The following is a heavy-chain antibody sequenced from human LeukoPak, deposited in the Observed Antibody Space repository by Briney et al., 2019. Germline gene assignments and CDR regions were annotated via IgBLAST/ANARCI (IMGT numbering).Heavy chain of an antibody. V-gene: IGHV3-64*01. CDR2: ISSNGGST. CDR1: GFTFSSYA. Sequence: GGSLRLSCAASGFTFSSYAMHWVRQAPGKGLEYVSAISSNGGSTYYANSVKGRFTISRDNSKNTLYLQMGSLRAEDMAVYYCARDGTMVRGVWGASGEFDYWGQGTLVTVPS. D-gene: IGHD3-10*01. J-gene: IGHJ4*02. CDR3: ARDGTMVRGVWGASGEFDY.